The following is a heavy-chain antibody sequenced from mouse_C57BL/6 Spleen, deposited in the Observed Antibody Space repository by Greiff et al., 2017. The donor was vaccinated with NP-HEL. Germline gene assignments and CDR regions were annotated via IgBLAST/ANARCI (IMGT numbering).Heavy chain of an antibody. J-gene: IGHJ2*01. CDR1: GYSITSGYY. CDR3: ARFMVTTGYFDY. D-gene: IGHD2-2*01. V-gene: IGHV3-6*01. CDR2: ISYDGSN. Sequence: EVQRVESGPGLVKPSQSLSLTCSVTGYSITSGYYWNWIRQFPGNKLEWMGYISYDGSNNYNPSLKNRISITRDTSKNQFFLKLNSVTTEDTATYYCARFMVTTGYFDYWGQGTTLTVSS.